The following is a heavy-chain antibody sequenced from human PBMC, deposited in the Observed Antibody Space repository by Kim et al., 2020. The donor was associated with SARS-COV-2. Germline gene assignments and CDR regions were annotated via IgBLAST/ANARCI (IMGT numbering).Heavy chain of an antibody. D-gene: IGHD5-12*01. CDR3: ATGATMGQLGYYYGMDV. CDR1: GFTFDDYT. V-gene: IGHV3-43*01. Sequence: GGSLRLSCAASGFTFDDYTMHWVRQAPGKGLEWVSLISWDGGSTYYADSVKGRFTISRDNSKNSLYLQMNSLRTEDTALYYCATGATMGQLGYYYGMDV. CDR2: ISWDGGST. J-gene: IGHJ6*01.